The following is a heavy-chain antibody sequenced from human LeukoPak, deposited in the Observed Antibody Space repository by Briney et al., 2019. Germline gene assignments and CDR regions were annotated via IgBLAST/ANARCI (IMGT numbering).Heavy chain of an antibody. CDR1: GFPFSSYA. J-gene: IGHJ6*02. Sequence: GGSLRLSCAASGFPFSSYAMSWVREAPGKGLECGSAISGSGGSTYYADYVKGRFTISRDNAKNTLYLQMTSLRAEDTTVYYCAKDREGYTAMVVGMDVWGQGTTVTVSS. CDR3: AKDREGYTAMVVGMDV. V-gene: IGHV3-23*01. D-gene: IGHD5-18*01. CDR2: ISGSGGST.